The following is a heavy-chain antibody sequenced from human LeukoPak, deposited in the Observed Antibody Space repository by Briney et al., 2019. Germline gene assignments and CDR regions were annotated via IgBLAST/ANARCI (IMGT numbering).Heavy chain of an antibody. CDR2: IIPIFSTA. CDR1: GGTFSSYA. J-gene: IGHJ4*02. Sequence: SVKVSCKASGGTFSSYAISWVRQAPGQGLEWMGRIIPIFSTANYAQKFQGRVTITTDESTSTAYMELSSLRSEDTAVYYCARVNLRGIAVAGPLDYWGQGTLVTVSS. CDR3: ARVNLRGIAVAGPLDY. V-gene: IGHV1-69*05. D-gene: IGHD6-19*01.